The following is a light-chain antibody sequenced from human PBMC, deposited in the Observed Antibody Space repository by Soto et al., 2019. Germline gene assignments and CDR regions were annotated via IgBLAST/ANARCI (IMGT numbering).Light chain of an antibody. CDR1: QSVSSTY. Sequence: EIVLTQSPGTLSLSPGERATLSCRASQSVSSTYIAWYQQNPGQAPRLLIYVASSRATGIPDRFSGSGSGTDFTLTISRLEPEDFAVYFFQQYGRSPPFTFGQGTKVEIK. CDR2: VAS. CDR3: QQYGRSPPFT. V-gene: IGKV3-20*01. J-gene: IGKJ2*01.